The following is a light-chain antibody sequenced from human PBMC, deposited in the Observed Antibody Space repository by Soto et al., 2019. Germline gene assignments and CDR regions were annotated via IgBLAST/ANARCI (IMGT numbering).Light chain of an antibody. CDR1: SRDVGGYNY. Sequence: QSALTQPPSASGSPGQSVTISCTGTSRDVGGYNYVSWYQQHPGQAPKLMIYEVSKRSSGVPDRFSGSKSGHTASLTVSGLQAEDEADYSCSSYAGSNSYVFGTGTKLTVL. J-gene: IGLJ1*01. V-gene: IGLV2-8*01. CDR3: SSYAGSNSYV. CDR2: EVS.